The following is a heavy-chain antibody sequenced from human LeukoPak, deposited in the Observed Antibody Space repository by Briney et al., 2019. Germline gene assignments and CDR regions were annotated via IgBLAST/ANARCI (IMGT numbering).Heavy chain of an antibody. D-gene: IGHD6-13*01. Sequence: SETLSLTCTVSGGSISSYYWSWIRQPPGKGLEWIGYIYYSGSTNYNPSLKSRVTISVDTSKNQFSLKLSPVTAADTAVYYCAREGVRSSSWYNWFDPWGQGTLVTVSS. CDR3: AREGVRSSSWYNWFDP. CDR1: GGSISSYY. CDR2: IYYSGST. J-gene: IGHJ5*02. V-gene: IGHV4-59*08.